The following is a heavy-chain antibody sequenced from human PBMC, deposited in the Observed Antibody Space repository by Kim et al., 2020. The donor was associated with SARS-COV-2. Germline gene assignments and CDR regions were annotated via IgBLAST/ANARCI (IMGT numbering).Heavy chain of an antibody. CDR3: ARTYYDILTGYPFFDY. J-gene: IGHJ4*02. V-gene: IGHV3-53*04. CDR1: GFTVSSNY. Sequence: GGSLRLSCAASGFTVSSNYMSWVRQAPGKGLEWVSVIYSGGSTYYADSVKGRFTISRHNSKNTLYLQMNSLRAEDTAVYYCARTYYDILTGYPFFDYWGQGTLVTVSS. D-gene: IGHD3-9*01. CDR2: IYSGGST.